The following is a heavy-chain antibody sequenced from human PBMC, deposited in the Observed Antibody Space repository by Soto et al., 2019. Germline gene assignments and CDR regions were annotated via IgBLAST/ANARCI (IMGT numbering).Heavy chain of an antibody. Sequence: GGSLRLSCTASGFTFRSYIMNWVRQAPGKGLEWISTITADGGGTFYADSVKGRFTITRDNSKDTLYLQMDNLRAEDTALYYCTRDRGGSGWPELDCWGQGTQVTVSS. CDR3: TRDRGGSGWPELDC. D-gene: IGHD6-19*01. J-gene: IGHJ4*02. CDR1: GFTFRSYI. CDR2: ITADGGGT. V-gene: IGHV3-23*01.